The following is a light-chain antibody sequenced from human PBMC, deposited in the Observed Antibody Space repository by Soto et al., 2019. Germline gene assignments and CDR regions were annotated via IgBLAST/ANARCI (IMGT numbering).Light chain of an antibody. J-gene: IGKJ5*01. CDR1: QSIRSL. CDR2: GAS. CDR3: QQYNNWPIT. V-gene: IGKV3-15*01. Sequence: EFVMTQSPATLSVSPGERATLSFRAAQSIRSLLAWYQHKPGQAPRLLIYGASTRATAIPARFTGSGSGTEFTLTISSLQSEDFAVYYCQQYNNWPITFGPGTRLEIK.